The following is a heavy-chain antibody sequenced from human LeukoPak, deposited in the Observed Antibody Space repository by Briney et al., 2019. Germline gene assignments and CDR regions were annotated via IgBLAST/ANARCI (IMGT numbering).Heavy chain of an antibody. CDR1: GFTFSSYG. D-gene: IGHD5-24*01. J-gene: IGHJ4*02. CDR3: AKGVTWLQLQSGYFDY. CDR2: ISYDGSSK. V-gene: IGHV3-30*18. Sequence: PGGSLRLSCAASGFTFSSYGMHWVRQAPGKGLEWVAVISYDGSSKYYADSVKGRFTISRDNSKNTLYLQMNSLRAEDTAVYYCAKGVTWLQLQSGYFDYWGQGTLVTVSS.